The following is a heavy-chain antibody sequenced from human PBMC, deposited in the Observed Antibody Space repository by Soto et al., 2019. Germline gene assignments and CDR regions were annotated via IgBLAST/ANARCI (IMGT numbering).Heavy chain of an antibody. CDR1: GGTFSSDA. Sequence: QVQLLQSGAEVKKPGSSVKVSCKASGGTFSSDAVSWLRQAPGQGLEWMGGITPFFETPNYAQRFQGRLTITADTSTSTVYMELRSLRSEDTATYYCVREVVTETTLGYFDYWGQGTLVTVSS. J-gene: IGHJ4*02. V-gene: IGHV1-69*06. CDR3: VREVVTETTLGYFDY. CDR2: ITPFFETP. D-gene: IGHD2-21*02.